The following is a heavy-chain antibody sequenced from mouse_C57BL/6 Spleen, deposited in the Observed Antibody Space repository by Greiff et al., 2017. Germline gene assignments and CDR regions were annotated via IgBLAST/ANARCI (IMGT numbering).Heavy chain of an antibody. Sequence: DVKLVESGGGLVKPGGSLKLSCAASGFTFSDYGMHWVRQAPEKGLEWVAYISSGSSTIYYADTVKGRFTISRDNAKNTLFLQMTSLRSEDTAMYYCARRTTVVEGAWFAYWGQGTLVTVSA. CDR1: GFTFSDYG. D-gene: IGHD1-1*01. CDR2: ISSGSSTI. J-gene: IGHJ3*01. V-gene: IGHV5-17*01. CDR3: ARRTTVVEGAWFAY.